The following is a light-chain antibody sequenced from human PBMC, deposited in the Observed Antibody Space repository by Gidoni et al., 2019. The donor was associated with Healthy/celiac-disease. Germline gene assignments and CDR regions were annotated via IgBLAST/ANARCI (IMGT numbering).Light chain of an antibody. Sequence: IVLTQSPGTLSLSPGERATLCCRASQSVSSSYLAWYQQKPGQAPRLLIYGASSRATGIPDRFSGSGSGTDFTLTISRLEPEDFAVYYCQQYGSSRTFGQGTKVEIK. J-gene: IGKJ1*01. V-gene: IGKV3-20*01. CDR2: GAS. CDR1: QSVSSSY. CDR3: QQYGSSRT.